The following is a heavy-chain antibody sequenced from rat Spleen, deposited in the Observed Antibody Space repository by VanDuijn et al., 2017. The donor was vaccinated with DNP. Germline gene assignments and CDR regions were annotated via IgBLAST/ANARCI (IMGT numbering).Heavy chain of an antibody. CDR3: TTDAAY. CDR2: INPDGGTT. Sequence: EVQLVESGGALVQPGRSLKLSCAASGFTFSDHGMAWVRQAPAKGLEWVASINPDGGTTYYRDSVKGRFTISRDNAKSSLYLQMDSLRSEDTATYYCTTDAAYWGQGTLVTVSS. J-gene: IGHJ3*01. CDR1: GFTFSDHG. V-gene: IGHV5-20*01.